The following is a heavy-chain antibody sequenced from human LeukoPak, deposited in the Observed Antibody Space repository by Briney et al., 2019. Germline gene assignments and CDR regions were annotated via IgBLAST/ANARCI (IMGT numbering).Heavy chain of an antibody. Sequence: GGSLRLSCAASGFTVSSNYMSWVRQAPGKGLEWVSVIYSGGSTYYAASVKGRFAISRDNARNSLFLQMDSLRAEDSGIYYCARDPRLEISGMVIDMLDYWGQGTLVTVSS. J-gene: IGHJ4*02. V-gene: IGHV3-66*01. CDR3: ARDPRLEISGMVIDMLDY. D-gene: IGHD3-3*01. CDR1: GFTVSSNY. CDR2: IYSGGST.